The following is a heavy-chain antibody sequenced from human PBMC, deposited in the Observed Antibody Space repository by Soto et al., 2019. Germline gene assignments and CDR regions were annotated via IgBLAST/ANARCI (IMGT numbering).Heavy chain of an antibody. J-gene: IGHJ5*02. V-gene: IGHV2-5*02. D-gene: IGHD3-10*01. CDR2: IYWDDDK. CDR1: GFSLSTSGVG. CDR3: AHRRRYYGSGSYYGEYNWFDP. Sequence: QITLKESGPTLVKPTQTLTLTCTFSGFSLSTSGVGVGWIRQPPGKALEWLALIYWDDDKRYSPSLKSRLTITKDTSKNQVVLTMTNMDPVDTATYYCAHRRRYYGSGSYYGEYNWFDPWGQGTLVTVSS.